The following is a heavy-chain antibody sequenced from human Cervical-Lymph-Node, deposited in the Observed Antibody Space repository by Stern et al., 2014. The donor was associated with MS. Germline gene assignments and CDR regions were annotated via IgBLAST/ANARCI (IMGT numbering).Heavy chain of an antibody. D-gene: IGHD5-18*01. CDR1: GGSFSGYY. V-gene: IGHV4-34*01. CDR3: ARMEYSYGYRSHYYYYGMDV. J-gene: IGHJ6*02. CDR2: INHSGST. Sequence: QVQLQQWGAGLLKPSETLSLTCAVYGGSFSGYYWSWIRQPPGKGLEWIGEINHSGSTNYNPSLKSRVTISVDTSKNQFSLKLSSVTAADTAVYYCARMEYSYGYRSHYYYYGMDVWGQGTTVTVSS.